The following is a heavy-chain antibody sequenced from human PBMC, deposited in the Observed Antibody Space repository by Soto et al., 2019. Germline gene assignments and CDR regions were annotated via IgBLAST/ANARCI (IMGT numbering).Heavy chain of an antibody. CDR3: VKDDDEARNAFDL. D-gene: IGHD3-16*01. V-gene: IGHV3-23*01. Sequence: PVGSLRLSCAASGFIFSSYTMSWVRQAPGKGLEWVSTISGSGSSTYSADSVKGRFTISRDNSKNTLYLQMNGLGVDDMAVYYCVKDDDEARNAFDLWGQGTLDTVSS. J-gene: IGHJ3*01. CDR2: ISGSGSST. CDR1: GFIFSSYT.